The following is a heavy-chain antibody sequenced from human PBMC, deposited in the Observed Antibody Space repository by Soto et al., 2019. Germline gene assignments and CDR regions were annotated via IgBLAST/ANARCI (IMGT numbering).Heavy chain of an antibody. CDR1: GGSISSYY. CDR3: ARDLANSSPYYFDY. V-gene: IGHV4-59*01. D-gene: IGHD4-4*01. Sequence: PSETLSLTCTVSGGSISSYYWSWIRQPPGKGLEWIGYIYYSGSTNYNPSLKSRVTISVDTSKNQFSLKLSSVTAADTAVYYCARDLANSSPYYFDYWGQGTLVTV. CDR2: IYYSGST. J-gene: IGHJ4*02.